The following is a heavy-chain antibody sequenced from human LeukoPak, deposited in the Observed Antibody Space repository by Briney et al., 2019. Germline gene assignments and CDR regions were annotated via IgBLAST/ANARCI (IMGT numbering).Heavy chain of an antibody. CDR3: ARHPSYYYDSSGYLNWFDP. J-gene: IGHJ5*02. Sequence: SETLSLTCTVSGGSISSYYWSWIRQPPGKGLEWLGYIYYSGSTNYNPSLKSRVTISVVAPKNQFSLKLSSVTAADTAVYYCARHPSYYYDSSGYLNWFDPWGQGTLVTVSS. CDR1: GGSISSYY. V-gene: IGHV4-59*08. CDR2: IYYSGST. D-gene: IGHD3-22*01.